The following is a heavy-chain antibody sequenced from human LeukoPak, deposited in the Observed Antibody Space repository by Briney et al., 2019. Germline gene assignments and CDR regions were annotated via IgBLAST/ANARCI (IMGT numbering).Heavy chain of an antibody. CDR2: IGSAGDP. CDR3: ARGGAEGFDP. V-gene: IGHV3-13*05. Sequence: PGGSLRLSCAAYGFTFSSYDMHWVRQPTGKGLEWVSAIGSAGDPYYAGSVKGRFTISRENAKNSLYLQMDSLRAGDTAVYYCARGGAEGFDPWGQGTLVTVSS. CDR1: GFTFSSYD. J-gene: IGHJ5*02. D-gene: IGHD6-19*01.